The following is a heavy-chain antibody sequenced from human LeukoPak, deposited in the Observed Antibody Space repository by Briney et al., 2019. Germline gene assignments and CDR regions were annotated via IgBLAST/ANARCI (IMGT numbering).Heavy chain of an antibody. V-gene: IGHV3-9*01. CDR2: ISWNSGSI. CDR1: GFTFDDYA. J-gene: IGHJ4*02. Sequence: GGSLRLSCAASGFTFDDYAMHWVRQAPGKGLEWVSGISWNSGSIGYADSVKGRFTISRDNAKNSLYLQMNSLRAEDTALYYCAKDFDLLLGALDYWGQGTLVTVSS. CDR3: AKDFDLLLGALDY. D-gene: IGHD3-10*01.